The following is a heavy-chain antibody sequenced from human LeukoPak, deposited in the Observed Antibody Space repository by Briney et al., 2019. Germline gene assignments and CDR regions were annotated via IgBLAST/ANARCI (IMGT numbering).Heavy chain of an antibody. CDR1: GGSFSGYY. J-gene: IGHJ4*02. CDR3: ARGLRGYSSGWRGVDY. V-gene: IGHV4-34*01. D-gene: IGHD6-19*01. Sequence: PSETLSLTCAVYGGSFSGYYWSWIRQPPGKGLEWIGEINHSGSTNYNPSLKSRVTISVDTSKNQFSLKLSSVTAADTAVYYCARGLRGYSSGWRGVDYWGQGTLVTVSS. CDR2: INHSGST.